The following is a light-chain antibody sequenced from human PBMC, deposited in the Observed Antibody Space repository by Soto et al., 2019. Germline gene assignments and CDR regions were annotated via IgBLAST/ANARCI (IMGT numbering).Light chain of an antibody. J-gene: IGLJ1*01. V-gene: IGLV2-14*01. CDR1: SSNIGAGYD. CDR3: SSYTTSSSYV. CDR2: DVY. Sequence: QSVLTQPPSVSGAPGQTITISCTGSSSNIGAGYDVHWYQQHPGKAPKLLIFDVYSRPSGISNRFSGSKSGNTASLTISGLQAEDEADYYCSSYTTSSSYVFGAGTKLTVL.